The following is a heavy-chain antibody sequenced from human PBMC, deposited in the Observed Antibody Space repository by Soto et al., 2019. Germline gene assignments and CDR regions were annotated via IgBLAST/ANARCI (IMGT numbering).Heavy chain of an antibody. J-gene: IGHJ6*02. CDR1: GGSISSSSYY. D-gene: IGHD2-2*01. CDR3: ASFLGYCSSTSCYLWYYYYYGMDV. V-gene: IGHV4-39*01. CDR2: IYYSGST. Sequence: SETLSLTCTVSGGSISSSSYYWGWIRQPPGKGLEWIGSIYYSGSTYYNPSLKSRVTISVDTSKNQFSLKLSSVTAADTAVYYCASFLGYCSSTSCYLWYYYYYGMDVWGQGTTVT.